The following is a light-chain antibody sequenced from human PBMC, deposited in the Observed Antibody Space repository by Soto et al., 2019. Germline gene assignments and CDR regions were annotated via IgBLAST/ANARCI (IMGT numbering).Light chain of an antibody. CDR2: GAS. Sequence: ELVLTQSAPSLSLSXGERATLTXXASQSVSSSYLAWYQQKPGQAPRLLIYGASSRATGIPDRFSGSGSGTDFTLTISRLEPEDFAVYYCQQYGSSPLTFGGGTKV. CDR1: QSVSSSY. J-gene: IGKJ4*01. V-gene: IGKV3-20*01. CDR3: QQYGSSPLT.